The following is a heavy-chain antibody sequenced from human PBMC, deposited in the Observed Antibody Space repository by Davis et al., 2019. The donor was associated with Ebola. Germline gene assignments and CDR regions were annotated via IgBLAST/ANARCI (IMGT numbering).Heavy chain of an antibody. Sequence: GESLKISCAASGFTFSSYAMSWVRQAPGKGLEWVSAISGSGGSTYYADSVKGRFTISRDNSKNTLYLQMNSLRAEDTAVYYCAKGGYHFVLRYYYYYMDVWGKGTTVTVSS. J-gene: IGHJ6*03. CDR1: GFTFSSYA. CDR3: AKGGYHFVLRYYYYYMDV. D-gene: IGHD6-13*01. V-gene: IGHV3-23*01. CDR2: ISGSGGST.